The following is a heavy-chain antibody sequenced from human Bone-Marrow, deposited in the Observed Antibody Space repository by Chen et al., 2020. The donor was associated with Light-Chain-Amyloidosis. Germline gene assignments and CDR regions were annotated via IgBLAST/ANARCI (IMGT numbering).Heavy chain of an antibody. CDR1: GCTFSSHA. Sequence: EVQLLESGGGLVQPGGSLRLSCAASGCTFSSHAMSWVRQAPGKGLEWVSGISGSGGSTYYADSVKGRFTISRDNSKNTLYLQMNSLRAEDTAVYYCAKRPPYPSIYGMDVWGQGTTVTVSS. V-gene: IGHV3-23*01. CDR3: AKRPPYPSIYGMDV. CDR2: ISGSGGST. D-gene: IGHD2-21*01. J-gene: IGHJ6*02.